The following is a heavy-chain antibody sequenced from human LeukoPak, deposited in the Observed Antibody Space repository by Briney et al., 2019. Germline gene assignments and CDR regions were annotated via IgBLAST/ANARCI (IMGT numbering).Heavy chain of an antibody. CDR3: ARDYFGFDSGSYYVGDP. D-gene: IGHD3-10*01. J-gene: IGHJ5*02. CDR1: GFTVSSNY. Sequence: GGSLRLSCAASGFTVSSNYMSWVRQAPGKGLEWASVIYSGGSTYYADSVKGRFTISRDNSKNTLYLQMNSLRAEDTAVYYCARDYFGFDSGSYYVGDPWGQGTLVTVSS. CDR2: IYSGGST. V-gene: IGHV3-53*01.